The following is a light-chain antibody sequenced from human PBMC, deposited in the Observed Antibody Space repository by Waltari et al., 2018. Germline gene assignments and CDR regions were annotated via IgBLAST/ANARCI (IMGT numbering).Light chain of an antibody. V-gene: IGLV2-14*01. CDR1: SSDIGDYNF. J-gene: IGLJ3*02. Sequence: QSALPQPASVSGSPGQSITLSCTGTSSDIGDYNFVSWYQQFPGKAPKLMIYEVSNRPLGVSNRFSGSKSGNTASLTISGLQAEDEADYYCTSYTRSNTWVFGGGTKVTVL. CDR2: EVS. CDR3: TSYTRSNTWV.